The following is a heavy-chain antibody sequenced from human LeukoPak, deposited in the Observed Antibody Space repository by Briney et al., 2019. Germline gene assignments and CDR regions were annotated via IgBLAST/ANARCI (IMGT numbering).Heavy chain of an antibody. D-gene: IGHD3-10*01. CDR3: AKNSVSGNYYSDF. Sequence: GGSLRLSCAASGFTFSNFWMSWVRQAPGKGLEWVSSISSSSSYIYYADSVKGRFTISRDNSKNTLYLQMNSLRAGDTAVYYCAKNSVSGNYYSDFWGQGTLVTVSS. J-gene: IGHJ4*02. CDR2: ISSSSSYI. V-gene: IGHV3-21*01. CDR1: GFTFSNFW.